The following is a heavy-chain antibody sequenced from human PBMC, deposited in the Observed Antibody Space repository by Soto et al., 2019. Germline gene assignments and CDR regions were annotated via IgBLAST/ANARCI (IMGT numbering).Heavy chain of an antibody. V-gene: IGHV4-30-4*01. Sequence: QVQLQESGPGLVKPSQTLSLTCTVSRGSISRGDYYWSWIRQPPGKGLEWIGYIYYSGSTYYNPSLKSRVTISVDTSKNQVPLQLSSVTAADTAVYYCARVPGYSSPYYGMDVWGQGTTVTVSS. D-gene: IGHD6-13*01. J-gene: IGHJ6*02. CDR2: IYYSGST. CDR1: RGSISRGDYY. CDR3: ARVPGYSSPYYGMDV.